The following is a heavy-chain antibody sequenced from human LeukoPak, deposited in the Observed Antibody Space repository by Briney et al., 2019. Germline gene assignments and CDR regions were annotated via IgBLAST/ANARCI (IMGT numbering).Heavy chain of an antibody. J-gene: IGHJ3*02. CDR3: AGLHIVGATDAFDI. CDR1: GFTFSSYS. V-gene: IGHV3-21*01. Sequence: GGSLRLSCAASGFTFSSYSMNWVRQAPGKGLEWVSSISSSSSYIYYADSVKGRFTISRDNAKNSLYLQMNSLRAEDTAVYYCAGLHIVGATDAFDIWGQGTMVTVSS. D-gene: IGHD1-26*01. CDR2: ISSSSSYI.